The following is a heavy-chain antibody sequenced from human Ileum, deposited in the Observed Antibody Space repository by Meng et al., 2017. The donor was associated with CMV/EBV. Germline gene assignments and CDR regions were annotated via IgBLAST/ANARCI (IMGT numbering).Heavy chain of an antibody. CDR2: INPSGGST. CDR3: ARDLASLGYCSSTSCYPPNRSMDV. Sequence: ASVKVSCKASGYTFTSYYMHWVRQAPGQGHEWMGIINPSGGSTSYAQKFQGRVTMTRDTSTSNVYMELSSLRSEDTAVYYCARDLASLGYCSSTSCYPPNRSMDVWGQGTTVTVSS. CDR1: GYTFTSYY. V-gene: IGHV1-46*01. J-gene: IGHJ6*02. D-gene: IGHD2-2*01.